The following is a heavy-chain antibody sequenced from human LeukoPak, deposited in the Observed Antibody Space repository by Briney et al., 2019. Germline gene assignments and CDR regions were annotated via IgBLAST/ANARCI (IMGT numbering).Heavy chain of an antibody. J-gene: IGHJ4*02. D-gene: IGHD1-26*01. V-gene: IGHV3-23*01. CDR1: GFTFLTYA. Sequence: GGSLRLSCVASGFTFLTYAMSWVRQAPGKGLEWVSGINGSGVTTSYADSVKGRFTISRDNYKNMLYLQMNSLRADDTAVYYCSKKVEGRFPFVSWGQGTLVTVSS. CDR2: INGSGVTT. CDR3: SKKVEGRFPFVS.